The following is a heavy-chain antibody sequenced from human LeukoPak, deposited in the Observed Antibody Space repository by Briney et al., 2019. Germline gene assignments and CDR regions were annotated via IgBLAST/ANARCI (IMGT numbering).Heavy chain of an antibody. CDR2: ISYDGSNQ. J-gene: IGHJ4*02. CDR1: GFTFSSYG. CDR3: AKGSHYYDSGGYYIEY. V-gene: IGHV3-30*18. D-gene: IGHD3-22*01. Sequence: WRSLRLSCAASGFTFSSYGMHWVRQAPGKGLEWVAVISYDGSNQYYAVSVKGRFTISRDNSKNTLYLQMNSLRPDDTAVYFCAKGSHYYDSGGYYIEYWGQGTLVAVSS.